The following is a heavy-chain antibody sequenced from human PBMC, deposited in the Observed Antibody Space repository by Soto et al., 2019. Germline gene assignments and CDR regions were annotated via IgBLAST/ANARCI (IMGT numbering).Heavy chain of an antibody. CDR3: ARVTTVTRMYFDF. V-gene: IGHV1-8*01. J-gene: IGHJ4*01. CDR1: GYTFTSYD. D-gene: IGHD4-17*01. Sequence: QVQLVQSGAEVKKPGASVKVSCKASGYTFTSYDINWVGQATGQGLEWMGWMNPNSGNTGYAQKFQGRVSITRNTSISTAYMELSSLRSEDSAVYYCARVTTVTRMYFDFWGHGNLVAVSA. CDR2: MNPNSGNT.